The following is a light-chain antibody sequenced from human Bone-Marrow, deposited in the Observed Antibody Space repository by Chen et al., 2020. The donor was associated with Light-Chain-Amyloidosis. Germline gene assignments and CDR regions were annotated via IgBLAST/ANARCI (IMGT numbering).Light chain of an antibody. Sequence: QSALTQPASVSGSPGQSITISCTGTSSDVGGDNHVSWYQQHPDKAPKLMIYEVTNRPSWVPARFSGSKSGNTASLTISGLQTEDEADYVCSSYTITNTLVFGSGTRVTVL. J-gene: IGLJ1*01. CDR3: SSYTITNTLV. CDR2: EVT. V-gene: IGLV2-14*01. CDR1: SSDVGGDNH.